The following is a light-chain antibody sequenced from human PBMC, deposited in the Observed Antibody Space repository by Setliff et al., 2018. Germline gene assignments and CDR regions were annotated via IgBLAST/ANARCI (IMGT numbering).Light chain of an antibody. Sequence: QSALTQPPSVSAAPGQKVTISCSGSSSNIAGNYVSWYQQVPGAAPKLLLYGSNKRPSGIPDRFSGSKSGTSATLDITGLQTGDEADYYCVTWDSSLSVVLFGGGTKVTV. J-gene: IGLJ2*01. CDR1: SSNIAGNY. CDR2: GSN. V-gene: IGLV1-51*01. CDR3: VTWDSSLSVVL.